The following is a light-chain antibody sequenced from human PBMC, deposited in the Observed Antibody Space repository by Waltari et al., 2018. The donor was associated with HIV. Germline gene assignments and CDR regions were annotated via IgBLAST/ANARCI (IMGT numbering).Light chain of an antibody. Sequence: VLTQTPGSLTLSPGEGATLSCRASQSVSANYLAWYQQKPGQAPRLLIYGASSRATGIPDRFSGSGSGTDFTLTISRLEPEDFAVYYCQQYGSPLLTFGGGTNVEIK. CDR2: GAS. CDR3: QQYGSPLLT. J-gene: IGKJ4*01. V-gene: IGKV3-20*01. CDR1: QSVSANY.